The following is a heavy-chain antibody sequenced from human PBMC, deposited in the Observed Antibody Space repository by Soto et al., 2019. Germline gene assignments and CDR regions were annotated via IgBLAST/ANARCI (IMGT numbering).Heavy chain of an antibody. Sequence: SETLSLTCAVYGGSFSGYYWSWIRQPPGKGLEWIGEINHSGSTNYNPSLKSRFTISVDTSKNQFSLKLSSVTAADTAVYYCARAGADYGDYDFDYWGQGTLVTVSS. J-gene: IGHJ4*02. CDR1: GGSFSGYY. CDR2: INHSGST. CDR3: ARAGADYGDYDFDY. D-gene: IGHD4-17*01. V-gene: IGHV4-34*01.